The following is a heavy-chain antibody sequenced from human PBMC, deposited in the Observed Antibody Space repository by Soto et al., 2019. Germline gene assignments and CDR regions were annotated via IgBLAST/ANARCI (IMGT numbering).Heavy chain of an antibody. V-gene: IGHV3-11*06. Sequence: QVQLVESGGDLVKPGGFLRLACAASGFSFSDSYMSWVRQAPGKGLEWLSYISGGSSYTNYADSVQGRFTISRDNAKGSLYLEMNSLRADDTAVYYCAKTIVAASGYYFDHWGQGNLVTVSS. CDR1: GFSFSDSY. CDR3: AKTIVAASGYYFDH. D-gene: IGHD2-21*01. CDR2: ISGGSSYT. J-gene: IGHJ4*02.